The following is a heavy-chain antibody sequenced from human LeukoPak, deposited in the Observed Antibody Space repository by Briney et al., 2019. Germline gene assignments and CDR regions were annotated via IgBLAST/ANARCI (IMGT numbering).Heavy chain of an antibody. V-gene: IGHV3-48*01. CDR3: ARDFVFLGDGYNDH. D-gene: IGHD5-24*01. CDR2: ISSSSSTI. Sequence: GGSLRLSCAASGFTFSSYEMNWVRQAPGKGLEWVSYISSSSSTIYYADSVKGRFTISRDNAKNSLYLQMSSLRAEDTAVYYCARDFVFLGDGYNDHWGQGTLVTVSS. CDR1: GFTFSSYE. J-gene: IGHJ4*02.